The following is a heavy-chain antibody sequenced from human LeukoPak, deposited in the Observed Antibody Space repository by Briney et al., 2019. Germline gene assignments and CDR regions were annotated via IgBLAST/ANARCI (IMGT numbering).Heavy chain of an antibody. V-gene: IGHV3-48*04. J-gene: IGHJ4*02. Sequence: GGSLRLSCAASGFTFSSYSMNWVRQAPGKGPEWISYMSSGGTTIYYADSVKGRFTISRDNAKNSLYLQMDSLRAEDTAVYYCATLRGSDYWGQGTLVTVSS. CDR1: GFTFSSYS. CDR3: ATLRGSDY. D-gene: IGHD3-10*01. CDR2: MSSGGTTI.